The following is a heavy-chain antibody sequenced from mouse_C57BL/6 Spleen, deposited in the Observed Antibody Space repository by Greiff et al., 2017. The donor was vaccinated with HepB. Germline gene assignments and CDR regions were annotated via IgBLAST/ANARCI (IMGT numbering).Heavy chain of an antibody. CDR2: IDPSDSYT. J-gene: IGHJ2*01. Sequence: QVQLQHPGAELVKPGASVKLSCKASGYTFTSYWMQWVKQRPGQGLEWIGEIDPSDSYTNYNQKFKGKATLTVDTSSSTAYMQLSSLTSEDSAVYYCARNIPDYYGSSSLFDYWGQGTTLTVSS. V-gene: IGHV1-50*01. CDR3: ARNIPDYYGSSSLFDY. D-gene: IGHD1-1*01. CDR1: GYTFTSYW.